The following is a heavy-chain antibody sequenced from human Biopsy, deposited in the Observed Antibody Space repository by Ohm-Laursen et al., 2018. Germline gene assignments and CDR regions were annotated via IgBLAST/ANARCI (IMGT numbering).Heavy chain of an antibody. Sequence: GTLSLTCTVSGGSISDYFWSWIRQPADKGLEYIGRIYSSGRTFYNPSLKSRVTISVDTSKNQFSLKLRSVTAADTAVYYCARAVDYYDPYYYYGLDVWGQGTTVTVSS. CDR1: GGSISDYF. CDR2: IYSSGRT. V-gene: IGHV4-4*07. J-gene: IGHJ6*02. CDR3: ARAVDYYDPYYYYGLDV. D-gene: IGHD3-16*01.